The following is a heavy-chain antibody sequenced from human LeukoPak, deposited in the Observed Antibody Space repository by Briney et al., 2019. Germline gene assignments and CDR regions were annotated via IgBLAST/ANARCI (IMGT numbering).Heavy chain of an antibody. CDR3: AAGPSWGSYRYLDY. J-gene: IGHJ4*02. D-gene: IGHD3-16*02. CDR2: IIPIFGTP. CDR1: GGTFSSYA. Sequence: GASVKVSCKASGGTFSSYAISWVRQAPGQGLEWMGRIIPIFGTPNYAQKFQGRVTITTDESTSTAYMELSSLRSEDTAVYYCAAGPSWGSYRYLDYWGQGTLVTVSS. V-gene: IGHV1-69*05.